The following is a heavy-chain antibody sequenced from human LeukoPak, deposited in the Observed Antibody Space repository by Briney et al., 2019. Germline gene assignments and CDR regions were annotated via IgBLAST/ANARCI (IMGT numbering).Heavy chain of an antibody. D-gene: IGHD3-10*01. CDR3: ARDVLTGGSGRYDAFDI. V-gene: IGHV1-8*01. CDR2: MNPNSGNT. CDR1: GYTFTSYD. Sequence: GASVKVSCKASGYTFTSYDINWVRQATGQGLEWMGWMNPNSGNTGYAQKFQGRVTMTRNTSISTAYMELSSLRSEDTAVYYCARDVLTGGSGRYDAFDIWGQGTMVTVSS. J-gene: IGHJ3*02.